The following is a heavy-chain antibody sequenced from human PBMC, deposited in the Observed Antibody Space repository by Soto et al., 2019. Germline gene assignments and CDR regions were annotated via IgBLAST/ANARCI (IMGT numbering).Heavy chain of an antibody. D-gene: IGHD3-16*02. CDR2: INLSGST. Sequence: QVQLQQWGAGLLKPSETLSLTCAVYGGSFIGYYWTWIRQPPGKGLEWIGEINLSGSTNYHPSLKSRVTTSLDTSKMHFSLQLSSVTAADTAMYYCARANGLRLGELSWGGPNWFDPWGQGTLVTVSS. CDR1: GGSFIGYY. V-gene: IGHV4-34*01. CDR3: ARANGLRLGELSWGGPNWFDP. J-gene: IGHJ5*02.